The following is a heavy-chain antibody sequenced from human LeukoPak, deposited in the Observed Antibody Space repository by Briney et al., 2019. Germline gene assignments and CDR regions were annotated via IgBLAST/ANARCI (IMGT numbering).Heavy chain of an antibody. D-gene: IGHD3-10*01. J-gene: IGHJ5*02. CDR1: GGTFSSYA. V-gene: IGHV1-69*04. CDR3: ARENHGSGPFDP. CDR2: IIPILGIA. Sequence: SVKVSCKASGGTFSSYAISWVRQATGQGLEWMGRIIPILGIANYAQKFQGRVTITADKSTSTAYMELSSLRSEDTAVYYCARENHGSGPFDPWGQGTLVTVSS.